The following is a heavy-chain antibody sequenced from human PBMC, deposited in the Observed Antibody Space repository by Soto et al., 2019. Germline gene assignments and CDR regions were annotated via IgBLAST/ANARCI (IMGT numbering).Heavy chain of an antibody. CDR2: ISYDGSNK. V-gene: IGHV3-30-3*01. CDR1: GFTFSSYA. CDR3: ARELQDYYGSGSYYKGGDAFDI. Sequence: QVQLVESGGGVVQPGRSLRLSCAASGFTFSSYAMHWVRQAPGKGLEWVAVISYDGSNKYYADSVKGRLTISRDNSKNTLYLRMNGLRAEDTAAYYCARELQDYYGSGSYYKGGDAFDIWGQGTRVTVSS. J-gene: IGHJ3*02. D-gene: IGHD3-10*01.